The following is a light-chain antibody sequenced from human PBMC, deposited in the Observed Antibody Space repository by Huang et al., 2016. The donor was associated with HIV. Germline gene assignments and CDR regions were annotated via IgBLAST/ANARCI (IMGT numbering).Light chain of an antibody. J-gene: IGKJ1*01. Sequence: DIQMTQSPSSLSASVGDRVTITCRASQSISNYLNWYQHKPGQAPKRLIYAASTLQSGVPARFSGSGSGTDFTLTISDLQLEDFAIYYCQQSFSPPRTFGQGTNVDI. CDR2: AAS. CDR1: QSISNY. V-gene: IGKV1-39*01. CDR3: QQSFSPPRT.